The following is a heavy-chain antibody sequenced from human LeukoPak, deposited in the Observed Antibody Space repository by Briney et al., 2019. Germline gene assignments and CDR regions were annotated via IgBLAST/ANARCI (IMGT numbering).Heavy chain of an antibody. D-gene: IGHD3-10*01. CDR2: INPNSGGT. V-gene: IGHV1-2*02. CDR3: ARETYYYGSGSYIDAFDI. CDR1: GYTFTGYY. J-gene: IGHJ3*02. Sequence: ASVKVSCKASGYTFTGYYMHWVRLAPGQGLEWMGWINPNSGGTNYAQKFQGRVTMTRDTSISTAYMELSRLRSDDTAVYYCARETYYYGSGSYIDAFDIWGQGTMVTVSS.